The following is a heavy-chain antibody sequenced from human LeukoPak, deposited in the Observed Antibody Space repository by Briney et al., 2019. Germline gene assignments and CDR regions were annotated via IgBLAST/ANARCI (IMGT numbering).Heavy chain of an antibody. CDR2: ISPGGDIT. J-gene: IGHJ4*02. CDR3: AKSSPPPLRY. CDR1: GFTFSTYG. Sequence: GGTLRLSCAGSGFTFSTYGMNWVRQAPGKGLEWVSGISPGGDITYYVDSVKGRFTISRDNSRNMVYLQINTLRAEDTAIYYCAKSSPPPLRYWGQGTLVTVSS. V-gene: IGHV3-23*01.